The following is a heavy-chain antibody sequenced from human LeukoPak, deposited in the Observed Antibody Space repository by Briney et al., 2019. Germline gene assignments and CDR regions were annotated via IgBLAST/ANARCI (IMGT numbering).Heavy chain of an antibody. Sequence: GGPLTLLCAASGFPLSDYYILWMRQAPRRGGEWDSYISSSGSTIYYADSVKGRFTISRDNAKTSLYLQMNSLRAEDTAVYYCARVAAAADAFDIWGQGTMVTVSS. V-gene: IGHV3-11*01. D-gene: IGHD6-13*01. CDR2: ISSSGSTI. CDR1: GFPLSDYY. CDR3: ARVAAAADAFDI. J-gene: IGHJ3*02.